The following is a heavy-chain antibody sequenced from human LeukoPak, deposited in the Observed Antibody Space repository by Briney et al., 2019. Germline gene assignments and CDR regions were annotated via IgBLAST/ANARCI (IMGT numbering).Heavy chain of an antibody. CDR1: GGSISSSSYY. J-gene: IGHJ4*02. CDR2: IYYSGST. D-gene: IGHD4-17*01. V-gene: IGHV4-39*07. CDR3: ARGRSYGDYGY. Sequence: TSETLSLTCTVSGGSISSSSYYWGWIRQPPGKGLEWIGSIYYSGSTYYNPSLKSRVTISVDTSKNQFSLKLSSVTAADTAVYYCARGRSYGDYGYWGQGTLVTVSS.